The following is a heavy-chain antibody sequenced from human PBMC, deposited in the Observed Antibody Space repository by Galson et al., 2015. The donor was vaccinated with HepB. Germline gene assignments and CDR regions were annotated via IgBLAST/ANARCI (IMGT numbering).Heavy chain of an antibody. CDR2: ISSSSSYT. CDR3: ARVKGGNYGFDY. V-gene: IGHV3-11*05. D-gene: IGHD1-26*01. CDR1: GFTFSDYY. Sequence: SLRLSCAASGFTFSDYYMSWIRQAPGKGLEWVSYISSSSSYTNYADSVKGRFTISRDNAKNSLYLQMNSLRAEDTAVYYCARVKGGNYGFDYWGQGTLVTVSS. J-gene: IGHJ4*02.